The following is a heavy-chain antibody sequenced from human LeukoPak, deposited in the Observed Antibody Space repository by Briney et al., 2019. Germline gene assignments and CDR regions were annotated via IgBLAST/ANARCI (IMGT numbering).Heavy chain of an antibody. CDR2: IFPVNSDT. CDR3: ASNFAVGPDDAFDV. J-gene: IGHJ3*01. Sequence: GESLKISCKGSGYSFTSYWIGWVRQVPGKGLEWMGIIFPVNSDTRYSPSFQGQVTISADKSITTAYLQWSSLKASDTAMYYCASNFAVGPDDAFDVWGQGTTVTVSS. D-gene: IGHD3-3*01. V-gene: IGHV5-51*01. CDR1: GYSFTSYW.